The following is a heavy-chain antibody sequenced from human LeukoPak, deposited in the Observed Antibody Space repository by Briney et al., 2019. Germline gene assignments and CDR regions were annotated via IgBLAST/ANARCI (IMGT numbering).Heavy chain of an antibody. D-gene: IGHD2-2*01. CDR2: VRYDGSNK. CDR3: AKDHCSSTSCYYFDS. Sequence: GGSLRLSCEVSGFIFSDFWMNWVRQAPGKGLEWVAFVRYDGSNKYYAESVKGRFTISRDNSQNTLYLQMNSLRAEDSAVYYCAKDHCSSTSCYYFDSWGQGSLVTVSS. CDR1: GFIFSDFW. J-gene: IGHJ4*02. V-gene: IGHV3-30*02.